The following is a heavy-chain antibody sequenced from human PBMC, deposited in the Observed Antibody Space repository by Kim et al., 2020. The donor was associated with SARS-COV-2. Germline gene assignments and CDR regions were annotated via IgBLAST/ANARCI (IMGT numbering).Heavy chain of an antibody. J-gene: IGHJ4*02. CDR1: GYSFTSYW. Sequence: GESLKISCKGSGYSFTSYWIGWVRQMPGKGLEWMGIIYPGDSDTRYSPSFQGQVTISADKSISTAYLQWSSLKASDTAMYYCARHQYYYGSGSYYNLYYFDYWGQGTLVTVSS. D-gene: IGHD3-10*01. CDR2: IYPGDSDT. CDR3: ARHQYYYGSGSYYNLYYFDY. V-gene: IGHV5-51*01.